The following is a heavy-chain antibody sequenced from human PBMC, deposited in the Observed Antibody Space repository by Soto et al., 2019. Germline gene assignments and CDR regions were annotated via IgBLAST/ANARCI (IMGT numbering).Heavy chain of an antibody. Sequence: TLSLTCAVSGGSISSGGYSWSWIRQPPGKGLEWIGYMYHSGSTYYNPSLKSRVTISIDTSKNQFSLKLSSVTAADTAVYYCAKLAGDCSGNSCHGDYAMDVWGQGTTVTVSS. D-gene: IGHD2-2*01. J-gene: IGHJ6*02. V-gene: IGHV4-30-2*01. CDR3: AKLAGDCSGNSCHGDYAMDV. CDR2: MYHSGST. CDR1: GGSISSGGYS.